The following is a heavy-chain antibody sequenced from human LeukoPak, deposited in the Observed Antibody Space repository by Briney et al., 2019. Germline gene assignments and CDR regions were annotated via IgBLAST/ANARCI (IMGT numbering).Heavy chain of an antibody. CDR1: GGSFSGYY. CDR2: INHSGST. J-gene: IGHJ6*02. Sequence: PSETLSLTCAVYGGSFSGYYWSWIRQPPGKGLEWIGEINHSGSTNYNPSLKSRVTISVDTSKNQFSLKLSSVTAADTAVYYCASLRWYYGMDVWGQGTTVTVSS. V-gene: IGHV4-34*01. CDR3: ASLRWYYGMDV. D-gene: IGHD5-24*01.